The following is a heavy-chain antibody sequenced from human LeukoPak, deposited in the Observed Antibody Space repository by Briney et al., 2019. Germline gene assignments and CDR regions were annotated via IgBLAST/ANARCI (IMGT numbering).Heavy chain of an antibody. J-gene: IGHJ4*02. CDR1: GFTFSSYA. Sequence: GGSLRLSCEASGFTFSSYAMAWVRQAPGKGLEWVSSITIGGGRTYYADSVKGRFTISRDNSKNTLSLQMSSLRAEDTAVYYCAKENYDFWSGYYTKMGGYFDYWGQGTLVTVSS. CDR2: ITIGGGRT. V-gene: IGHV3-23*01. CDR3: AKENYDFWSGYYTKMGGYFDY. D-gene: IGHD3-3*01.